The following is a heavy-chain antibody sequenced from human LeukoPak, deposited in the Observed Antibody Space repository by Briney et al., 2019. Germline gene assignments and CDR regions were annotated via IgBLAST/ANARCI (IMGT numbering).Heavy chain of an antibody. CDR2: IYYSGST. CDR3: ARALYYCYYMDV. V-gene: IGHV4-59*01. J-gene: IGHJ6*03. Sequence: ASETLSLTCTVSGGSISSYYWSWIRQPPGKGLEWIGYIYYSGSTNYNPSLKSRVTISVDTSKNQFSLKLSSVTAADTAVYYCARALYYCYYMDVWGKGTTVTVSS. CDR1: GGSISSYY.